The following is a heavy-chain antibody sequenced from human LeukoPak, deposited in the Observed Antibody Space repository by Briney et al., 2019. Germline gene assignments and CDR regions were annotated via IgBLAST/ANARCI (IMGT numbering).Heavy chain of an antibody. CDR2: IYTGGNS. CDR1: GFTVSSNH. V-gene: IGHV3-53*01. J-gene: IGHJ3*02. Sequence: GGSLRLSCAVSGFTVSSNHMSWVRQAPGKGLEWVSVIYTGGNSYYAGSVQGRFIISRDISKNTLYLQMNSLRAEDSALYYCARGGRGSAAVVAPRSFDIWGQGTMVTVSS. D-gene: IGHD3-22*01. CDR3: ARGGRGSAAVVAPRSFDI.